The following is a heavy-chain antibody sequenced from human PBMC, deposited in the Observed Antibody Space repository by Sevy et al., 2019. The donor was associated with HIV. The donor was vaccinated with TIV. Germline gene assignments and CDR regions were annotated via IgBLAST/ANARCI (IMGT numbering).Heavy chain of an antibody. J-gene: IGHJ5*02. V-gene: IGHV1-46*01. D-gene: IGHD3-22*01. Sequence: ASVKVSCKASGYTFTNYFMHWVRQAPGQGLEWMGIINPSGGSTTYAQKFQGRVTMTRDTSTSTVYMELTSLRSEDTAVYYCARDLLTYSYDSSGYLSLWFDPWGQGTLVTVSS. CDR3: ARDLLTYSYDSSGYLSLWFDP. CDR1: GYTFTNYF. CDR2: INPSGGST.